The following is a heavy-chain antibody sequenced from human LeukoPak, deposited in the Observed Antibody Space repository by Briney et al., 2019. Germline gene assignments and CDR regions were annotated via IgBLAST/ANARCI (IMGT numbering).Heavy chain of an antibody. CDR3: ARGETAMVTLFDY. CDR1: GFTFSSYS. Sequence: GGSLRLSCAASGFTFSSYSMNWVRQAPGKGLEWVSYISSSSSTIYYADSVKGRFTISRDNAKNSLYLQMNSLRAEDTAVYYCARGETAMVTLFDYWGQGTLVTVSS. V-gene: IGHV3-48*01. D-gene: IGHD5-18*01. CDR2: ISSSSSTI. J-gene: IGHJ4*02.